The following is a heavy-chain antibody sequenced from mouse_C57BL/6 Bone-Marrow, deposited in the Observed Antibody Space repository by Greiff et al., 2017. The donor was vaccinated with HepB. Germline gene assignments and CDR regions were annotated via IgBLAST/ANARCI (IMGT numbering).Heavy chain of an antibody. D-gene: IGHD2-14*01. CDR3: AREGEVRFDY. Sequence: DVKLVESEGGLVQPGSSMKLSCTASGFTFSDYYMAWVRQVPEKGLEWVANINYDGSSTYYLDSLKSRFIISRDNAKNILYLQMSSLKSEDTATYYCAREGEVRFDYWGQGTTLTGSS. CDR1: GFTFSDYY. CDR2: INYDGSST. V-gene: IGHV5-16*01. J-gene: IGHJ2*01.